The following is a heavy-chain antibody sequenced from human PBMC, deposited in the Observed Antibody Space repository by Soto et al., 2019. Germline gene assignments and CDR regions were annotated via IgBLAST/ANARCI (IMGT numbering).Heavy chain of an antibody. CDR1: GGSIRSSSYY. D-gene: IGHD3-10*01. CDR3: ARLSMRFGEPPFDP. Sequence: SETLSLTCTVSGGSIRSSSYYWGWIRQPPGKGLEWIGSIYYSGSTYYNPSLKSRVTISVDTSKNQFSLKLSSVTAADTAVYYCARLSMRFGEPPFDPWGQGTLVTVSS. V-gene: IGHV4-39*01. J-gene: IGHJ5*02. CDR2: IYYSGST.